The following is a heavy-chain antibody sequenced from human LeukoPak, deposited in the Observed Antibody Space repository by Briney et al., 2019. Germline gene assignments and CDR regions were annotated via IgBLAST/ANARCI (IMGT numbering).Heavy chain of an antibody. V-gene: IGHV4-59*01. Sequence: KPSETLSLTCTVSGGSISSYYWSWIRQPPGKGLEWIGFIYYSGSTNYNPSFKSRVTLSVDTSKNQFSLKLSSVTAADTAVYYCAREKFPGYNYGTFDYWGQGTLVTVSS. CDR3: AREKFPGYNYGTFDY. CDR2: IYYSGST. D-gene: IGHD5-18*01. CDR1: GGSISSYY. J-gene: IGHJ4*02.